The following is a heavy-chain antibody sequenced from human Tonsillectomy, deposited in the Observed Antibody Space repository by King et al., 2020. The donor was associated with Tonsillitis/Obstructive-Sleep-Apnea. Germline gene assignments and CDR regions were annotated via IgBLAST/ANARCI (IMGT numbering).Heavy chain of an antibody. CDR3: AKAGGVAGGLDYFDY. D-gene: IGHD6-19*01. Sequence: VQLVESGGGLVQPGRSLRLSCAASGFTFDDYAMHWVRQAPGKGLEWVSGISWNSGSIGYADSVKGRFTISRDNAKNSLYLQMNSLRAEDTALYYCAKAGGVAGGLDYFDYWGQGTLVTVSS. CDR2: ISWNSGSI. V-gene: IGHV3-9*01. CDR1: GFTFDDYA. J-gene: IGHJ4*02.